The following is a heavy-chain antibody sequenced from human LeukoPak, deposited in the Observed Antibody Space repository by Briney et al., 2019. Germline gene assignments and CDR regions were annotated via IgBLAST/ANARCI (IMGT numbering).Heavy chain of an antibody. Sequence: KPSETLSLTCTVSGGSISSSSYFCGWVRQPPGKGLEWIGSMYYSGSTYYNPSLKSRVTISVDTSKNQFSLKLSSVTAADTAVFYCARHFTGWHYFDYWGQGTLVTVSS. CDR1: GGSISSSSYF. CDR3: ARHFTGWHYFDY. J-gene: IGHJ4*02. V-gene: IGHV4-39*01. CDR2: MYYSGST. D-gene: IGHD6-19*01.